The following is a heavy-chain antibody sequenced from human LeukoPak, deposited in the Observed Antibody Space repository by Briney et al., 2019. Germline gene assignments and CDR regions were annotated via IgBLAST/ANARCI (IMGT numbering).Heavy chain of an antibody. CDR2: VSGSGGST. J-gene: IGHJ4*02. D-gene: IGHD2-21*01. CDR1: GFTFSSYA. CDR3: ASQPASYSPFDY. Sequence: GRSLRLSCAASGFTFSSYAMNWVRQAPGKGLEWVSAVSGSGGSTSYADSVKGRFTISRDNSKNTLYLQMNSLRAEDTAVYYCASQPASYSPFDYWGQGTLVTVSS. V-gene: IGHV3-23*01.